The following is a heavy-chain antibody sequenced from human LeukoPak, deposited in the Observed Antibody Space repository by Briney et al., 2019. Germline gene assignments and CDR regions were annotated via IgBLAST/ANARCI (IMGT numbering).Heavy chain of an antibody. CDR1: GFTFTNAW. CDR2: IKSKADGETI. Sequence: GGSLRLSCAASGFTFTNAWMNWVRQAPGRGLEWVGRIKSKADGETIDYAAPVKGRFTFSRDDSKNMLYLQMNSLKSEDTAVYYCSTLTSRGLSDSWGQGTLVTVSS. J-gene: IGHJ4*02. CDR3: STLTSRGLSDS. D-gene: IGHD1-20*01. V-gene: IGHV3-15*07.